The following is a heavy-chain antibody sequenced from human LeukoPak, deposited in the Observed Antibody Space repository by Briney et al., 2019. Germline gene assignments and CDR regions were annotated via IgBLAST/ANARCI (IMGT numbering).Heavy chain of an antibody. J-gene: IGHJ6*03. CDR2: IRYDGSNK. D-gene: IGHD2-15*01. CDR3: AKSGGSWHYYYYYMDV. Sequence: GGSLRLSCAASGFTFSSYGMHWVRQAPGKGLEWVAFIRYDGSNKYYADSVKGRFTISRDNSKNTLYLQMNSLRAEDTAVYYCAKSGGSWHYYYYYMDVWDKGTTVTISS. V-gene: IGHV3-30*02. CDR1: GFTFSSYG.